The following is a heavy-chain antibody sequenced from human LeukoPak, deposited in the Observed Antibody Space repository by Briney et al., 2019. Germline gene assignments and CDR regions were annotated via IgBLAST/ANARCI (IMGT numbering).Heavy chain of an antibody. V-gene: IGHV1-18*01. CDR2: ISGYNGNT. Sequence: ASVKVSCKASDYTFTSYGITWVRQAPGQGLEWMGWISGYNGNTNYAQKLQGRVTMTTDTSTSTAYMELRSLRSDDTAVYYCARDQGYDFWSGWNYYGMDVWGQGTTVTVSS. D-gene: IGHD3-3*01. CDR1: DYTFTSYG. J-gene: IGHJ6*02. CDR3: ARDQGYDFWSGWNYYGMDV.